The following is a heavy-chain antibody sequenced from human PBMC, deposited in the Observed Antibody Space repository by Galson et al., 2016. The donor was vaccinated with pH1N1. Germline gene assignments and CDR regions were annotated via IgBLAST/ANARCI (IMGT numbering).Heavy chain of an antibody. D-gene: IGHD6-13*01. J-gene: IGHJ6*02. CDR2: ISIIGSTI. CDR3: ASQQLVPSYYYYYGMDV. V-gene: IGHV3-48*03. Sequence: SLRLSCAASGFTFSNYEMSWVRQAPGKGLEWISYISIIGSTIYYADSVKGRSTISRDNAKNSLYLQMNSLRAEDTAVYYCASQQLVPSYYYYYGMDVWGQGTTVTVSS. CDR1: GFTFSNYE.